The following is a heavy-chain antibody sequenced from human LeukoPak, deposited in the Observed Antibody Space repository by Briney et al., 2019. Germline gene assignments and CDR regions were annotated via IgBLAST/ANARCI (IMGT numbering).Heavy chain of an antibody. Sequence: SETLSLTCSVSGYSISSGYYWGWIRQPPGKGLEWIGSIYHSGSTYYNPSLKSRVTISVDTSKNQFSLKLSSVTAADTAVYYCARDRQVVVVAAPGYWGQGTLVTVSS. CDR2: IYHSGST. CDR3: ARDRQVVVVAAPGY. V-gene: IGHV4-38-2*02. D-gene: IGHD2-15*01. J-gene: IGHJ4*02. CDR1: GYSISSGYY.